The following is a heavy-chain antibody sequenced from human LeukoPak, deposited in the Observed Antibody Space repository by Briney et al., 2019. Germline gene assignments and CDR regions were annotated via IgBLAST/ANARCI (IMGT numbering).Heavy chain of an antibody. CDR3: ARTLVSQLNDY. Sequence: PSETLSLTCTVSGGSISSGGYYWSWIRQHPGQGLEWIGYIYYSGSTYYNPSLKSRVTISVDTSKNQFSLKLSSVTAADTAVYYCARTLVSQLNDYWGQGTLVAVSS. V-gene: IGHV4-31*03. D-gene: IGHD6-19*01. J-gene: IGHJ4*02. CDR2: IYYSGST. CDR1: GGSISSGGYY.